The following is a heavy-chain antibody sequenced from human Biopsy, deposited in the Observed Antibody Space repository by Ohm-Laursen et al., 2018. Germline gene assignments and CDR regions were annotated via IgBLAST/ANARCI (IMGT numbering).Heavy chain of an antibody. D-gene: IGHD3-9*01. CDR2: NIPILGTG. CDR3: ATKLTGYFHH. Sequence: SVKVSCKAPGGTFSNYGANWVRQAPGQGLEWLGGNIPILGTGNYAQKFQDRVTVASDTSTSTATMELRSLRSDDTAVYYCATKLTGYFHHWGQGTLVIVSS. V-gene: IGHV1-69*06. CDR1: GGTFSNYG. J-gene: IGHJ1*01.